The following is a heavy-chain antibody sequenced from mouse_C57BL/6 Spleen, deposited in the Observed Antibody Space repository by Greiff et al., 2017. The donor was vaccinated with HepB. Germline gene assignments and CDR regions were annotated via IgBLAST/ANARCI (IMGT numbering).Heavy chain of an antibody. Sequence: EVQLQQSGAELVRPGASVKLSCTASGFNIKDDYMHWVKQRPEQGLEWIGWIDPENGDTEYASKFQGKATITADTSSNTAYLQLSSLTSEDTAVYYCTTDYGSGYGYWGQGTTLTVSS. D-gene: IGHD1-1*01. CDR3: TTDYGSGYGY. CDR2: IDPENGDT. CDR1: GFNIKDDY. J-gene: IGHJ2*01. V-gene: IGHV14-4*01.